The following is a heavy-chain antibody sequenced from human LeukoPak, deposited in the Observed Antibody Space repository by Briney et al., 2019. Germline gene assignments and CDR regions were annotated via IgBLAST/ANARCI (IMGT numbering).Heavy chain of an antibody. D-gene: IGHD5-12*01. V-gene: IGHV1-2*04. Sequence: ASVKVSCTASGYTFTGYYMHWVRQAPGQGLEWMGWINPNSGGTNYSQKFQGWVSMTRDTSITTTYMELSRLRSDATAVYYCARDLGYSGFPYYSYDMDVWGQGTPVTVSS. CDR1: GYTFTGYY. CDR2: INPNSGGT. CDR3: ARDLGYSGFPYYSYDMDV. J-gene: IGHJ6*02.